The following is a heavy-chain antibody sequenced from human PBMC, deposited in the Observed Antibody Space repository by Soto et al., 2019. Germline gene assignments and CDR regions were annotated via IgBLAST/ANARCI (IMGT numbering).Heavy chain of an antibody. CDR1: RFTFSSYA. Sequence: PGGSLRLSCAASRFTFSSYAMHWVRQAPGKGLEWVSAVSGSATSTYYADSVKGRFTISRDNSRSTLYLQMNTLGAEETAVYFCERGIYEYGTYYYRMDVWGQGTTVTVSS. CDR3: ERGIYEYGTYYYRMDV. J-gene: IGHJ6*02. CDR2: VSGSATST. V-gene: IGHV3-23*01. D-gene: IGHD3-10*01.